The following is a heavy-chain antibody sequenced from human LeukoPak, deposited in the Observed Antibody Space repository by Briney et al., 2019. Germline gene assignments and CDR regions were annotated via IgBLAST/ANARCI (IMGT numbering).Heavy chain of an antibody. CDR1: GGSISSYY. CDR2: IYYSGST. V-gene: IGHV4-59*01. CDR3: ARVFGEPITMVRGVIITHYYYGMDV. J-gene: IGHJ6*02. Sequence: PSETLSLTCTVSGGSISSYYWSWIRQPPGKGLEWIGYIYYSGSTNYNPSLKSRVTISVDTSKNQFSLKLSSVTAADTAVYYCARVFGEPITMVRGVIITHYYYGMDVWGQGTTVTVSS. D-gene: IGHD3-10*01.